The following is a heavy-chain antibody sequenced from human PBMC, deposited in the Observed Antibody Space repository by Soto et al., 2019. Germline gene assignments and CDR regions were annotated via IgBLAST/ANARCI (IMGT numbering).Heavy chain of an antibody. CDR1: GGSFSGYY. D-gene: IGHD3-9*01. Sequence: SETLSLTCAVYGGSFSGYYWNWVRQPPGKGLEWIGEINHSESTNYSPSLKSRVTMSVATSKNQFSLKLTSVTAADTAVYYCATRILTAYSFDSWGQGTLITVSS. J-gene: IGHJ4*02. V-gene: IGHV4-34*01. CDR3: ATRILTAYSFDS. CDR2: INHSEST.